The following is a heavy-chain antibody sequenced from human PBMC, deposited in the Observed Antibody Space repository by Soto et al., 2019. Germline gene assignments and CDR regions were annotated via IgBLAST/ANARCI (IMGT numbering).Heavy chain of an antibody. CDR1: GFTFSSYA. CDR3: AKASRSQYQLLEFDP. J-gene: IGHJ5*02. Sequence: EVQLLESGGGLVQPGGSLRLSCAASGFTFSSYAMSWVRQAPGKGLEWVSAISGSGGSTYYADSVKGRFTISRDNSKKTRYLQMNSLRAEDTAVYYCAKASRSQYQLLEFDPWGQGTLVPVSS. CDR2: ISGSGGST. V-gene: IGHV3-23*01. D-gene: IGHD2-2*01.